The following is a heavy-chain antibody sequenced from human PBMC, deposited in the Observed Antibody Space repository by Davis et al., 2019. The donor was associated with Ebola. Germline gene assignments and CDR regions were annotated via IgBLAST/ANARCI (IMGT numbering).Heavy chain of an antibody. CDR2: IDWDDDK. CDR1: GFSLSISGMC. Sequence: SGPTLVKPTQTLTLTCPFSGFSLSISGMCVSWIRQPPGKALEWLARIDWDDDKYYSTSLKTRLTISKDASKNQVVFTMTNMDPVDTATYYCARTTPGSSSNPLDFDYWGQGTLVTVSS. D-gene: IGHD6-13*01. V-gene: IGHV2-70*11. CDR3: ARTTPGSSSNPLDFDY. J-gene: IGHJ4*02.